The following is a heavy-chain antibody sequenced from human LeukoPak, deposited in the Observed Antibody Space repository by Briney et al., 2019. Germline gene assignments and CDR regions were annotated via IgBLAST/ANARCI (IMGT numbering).Heavy chain of an antibody. CDR1: GYTLTELS. CDR2: FDPEDGET. CDR3: ATYGGIVGATLEDY. V-gene: IGHV1-24*01. Sequence: GASVKVSCKVSGYTLTELSMHWVRQAPGKGLEWMGGFDPEDGETIYAQKFQGRVTMTEDTSTDTAYMELSSLRSEDTAVYYCATYGGIVGATLEDYWGQGTLVTVSS. D-gene: IGHD1-26*01. J-gene: IGHJ4*02.